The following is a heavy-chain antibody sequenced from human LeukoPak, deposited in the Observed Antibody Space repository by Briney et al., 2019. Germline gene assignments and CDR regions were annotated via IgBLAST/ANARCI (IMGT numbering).Heavy chain of an antibody. CDR3: TRVRYSWNIIDY. V-gene: IGHV5-51*01. CDR2: IYPGDSDT. CDR1: GYSFTSYW. J-gene: IGHJ4*02. D-gene: IGHD1-20*01. Sequence: GESLKISCRGSGYSFTSYWIGWVRQMPGKGLEWMGIIYPGDSDTRYSPSFQGQVTISADKSSNTAYLQWSSLKASDTAMYYCTRVRYSWNIIDYWGQGTLVTVSS.